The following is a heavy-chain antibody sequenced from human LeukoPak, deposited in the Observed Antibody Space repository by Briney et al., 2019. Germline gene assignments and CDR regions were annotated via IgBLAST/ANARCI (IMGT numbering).Heavy chain of an antibody. J-gene: IGHJ4*02. CDR3: AKGYDSSGYFGY. Sequence: PGGSLRLSCAASGFTFSGYAMSWVRQAPGKGLEWVSAISGSGGSTYYADSVKGRFTISRDNSKNTLYLQMNSLRAEDTAVYYCAKGYDSSGYFGYWGQGTLVTVSS. CDR2: ISGSGGST. V-gene: IGHV3-23*01. D-gene: IGHD3-22*01. CDR1: GFTFSGYA.